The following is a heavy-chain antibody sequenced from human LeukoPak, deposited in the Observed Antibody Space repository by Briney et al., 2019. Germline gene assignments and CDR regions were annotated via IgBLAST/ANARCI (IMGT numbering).Heavy chain of an antibody. CDR2: ISYDGSDK. D-gene: IGHD5-12*01. Sequence: GRSLRLSCAASGFTFSNYAMQWVGQAPGKGLEGVAVISYDGSDKYYADSVKGRFTISRDNSKNTLYLQMNSLRAEDTAVYYCARSLATSYYYMDVWGKGTTVTVSS. V-gene: IGHV3-30*04. J-gene: IGHJ6*03. CDR3: ARSLATSYYYMDV. CDR1: GFTFSNYA.